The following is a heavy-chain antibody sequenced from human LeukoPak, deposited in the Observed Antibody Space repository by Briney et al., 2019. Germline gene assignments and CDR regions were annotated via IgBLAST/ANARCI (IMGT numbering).Heavy chain of an antibody. CDR2: ISSSSSTI. D-gene: IGHD3-16*02. V-gene: IGHV3-48*01. Sequence: GGSLRLSCAASGFTFSSYSMNWVRQAPGKGLEWVSYISSSSSTIYYADSVKGRFTISRDNAKNSLYLQMNSLRAEDTAVYYCARDAVYDYVWGSYRQGDYLDYWGQGTLVTVSS. CDR3: ARDAVYDYVWGSYRQGDYLDY. J-gene: IGHJ4*02. CDR1: GFTFSSYS.